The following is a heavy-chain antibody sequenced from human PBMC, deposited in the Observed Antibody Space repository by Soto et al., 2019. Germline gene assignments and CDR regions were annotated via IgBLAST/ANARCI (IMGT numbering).Heavy chain of an antibody. CDR2: ISYDGSNK. Sequence: QVQLVESGGGVVQPGRSLRLSCAASGFTFSSYAMHWVRQAPGKGLEWVAVISYDGSNKYYADSVKGRFTISRDNSKNTLYLQMTSLRAEYTAVYYCARDRERFLEWFENYYYYYGMDVWGQATTVTVSS. CDR3: ARDRERFLEWFENYYYYYGMDV. V-gene: IGHV3-30-3*01. CDR1: GFTFSSYA. D-gene: IGHD3-3*01. J-gene: IGHJ6*02.